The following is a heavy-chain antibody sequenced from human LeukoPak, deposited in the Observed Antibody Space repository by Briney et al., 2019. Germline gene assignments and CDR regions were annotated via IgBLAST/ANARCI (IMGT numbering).Heavy chain of an antibody. CDR3: ARPGSGYTASGAFEI. D-gene: IGHD5-18*01. Sequence: SETLSLSCTVSGDSISTYYWSWMRQPPGKGLEWIGCVHYSGTTNYNPSLKSRVIISVDASKNQLSLKLTSLTAADTAVYYCARPGSGYTASGAFEIWGQGTMVTVSS. J-gene: IGHJ3*02. CDR2: VHYSGTT. V-gene: IGHV4-59*08. CDR1: GDSISTYY.